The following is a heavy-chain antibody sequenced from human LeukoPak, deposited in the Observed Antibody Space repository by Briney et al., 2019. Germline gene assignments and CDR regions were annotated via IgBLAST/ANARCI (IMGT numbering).Heavy chain of an antibody. V-gene: IGHV3-20*04. D-gene: IGHD3-16*01. CDR1: GFTFDDYG. Sequence: GGSLRLSCAASGFTFDDYGMSWVRQAPGKGLEWVSGINWDGGSTGYADSVKGRFTISRDNAKNSLYLQMNSLRAEDTALYYCAGGRREYYFDYWGQGTLVTVSS. CDR2: INWDGGST. CDR3: AGGRREYYFDY. J-gene: IGHJ4*02.